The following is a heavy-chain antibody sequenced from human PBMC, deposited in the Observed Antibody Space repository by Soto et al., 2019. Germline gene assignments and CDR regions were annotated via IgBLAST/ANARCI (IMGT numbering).Heavy chain of an antibody. CDR1: GFTFTSYA. Sequence: EVQLLESGGGLVQPGGSLRLSCAASGFTFTSYAMSWVRQFPGKGLEWVSGISGSGDDTYYADSVKGRFTISRDNSKNTLFLQMNRLRGDDTALYYCAKATSYSGYISGWGFDDWGQGTLVTVSS. J-gene: IGHJ4*02. D-gene: IGHD6-19*01. V-gene: IGHV3-23*01. CDR3: AKATSYSGYISGWGFDD. CDR2: ISGSGDDT.